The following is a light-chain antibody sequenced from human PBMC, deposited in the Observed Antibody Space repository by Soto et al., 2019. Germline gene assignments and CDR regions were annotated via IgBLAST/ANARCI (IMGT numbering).Light chain of an antibody. V-gene: IGKV3-20*01. CDR3: QHYDSLPIT. CDR2: GAS. J-gene: IGKJ5*01. Sequence: EIVLTQSPDALSLSPGERVSLSCRASQSVSSSYLAWYQQKPGQPPRLLIYGASSRATGIPDRFSGSGSGTDLTITISRLEPEDFEVFYCQHYDSLPITFGQGTRLEIK. CDR1: QSVSSSY.